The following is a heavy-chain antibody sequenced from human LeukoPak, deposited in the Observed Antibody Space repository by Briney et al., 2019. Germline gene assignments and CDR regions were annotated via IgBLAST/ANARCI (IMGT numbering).Heavy chain of an antibody. CDR3: ARDSATVTTGLGWWYFDL. J-gene: IGHJ2*01. V-gene: IGHV3-13*01. Sequence: QSGGSLRLSCAASGFTVSSNYMSWVRQATGKGLEWVSAIGTAGDTYYPGSVKGRFTISRENAKNSLYLQMNSLRAGDTAVYYCARDSATVTTGLGWWYFDLWGRGTLVTVSS. CDR1: GFTVSSNY. CDR2: IGTAGDT. D-gene: IGHD4-17*01.